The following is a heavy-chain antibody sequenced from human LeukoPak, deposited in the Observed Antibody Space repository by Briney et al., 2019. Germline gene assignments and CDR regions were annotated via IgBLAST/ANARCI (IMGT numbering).Heavy chain of an antibody. D-gene: IGHD3-22*01. CDR1: GFTFSSYW. CDR2: INSDGSST. Sequence: GGSLRLSCAASGFTFSSYWMPWVRQAPGKGLVWVSRINSDGSSTNYADSVKGRFTISRDNSKNTLYLQMNSLRAEDTAVYYCAKDHITMIVVVITTGFDYWGQGTLVTVSS. J-gene: IGHJ4*02. V-gene: IGHV3-74*01. CDR3: AKDHITMIVVVITTGFDY.